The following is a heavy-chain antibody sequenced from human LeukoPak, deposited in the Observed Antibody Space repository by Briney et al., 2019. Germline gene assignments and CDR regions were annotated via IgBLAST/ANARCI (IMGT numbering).Heavy chain of an antibody. V-gene: IGHV3-7*01. CDR1: GFTFSNYW. J-gene: IGHJ4*02. CDR2: IKEDGSEK. D-gene: IGHD3-10*01. CDR3: ARRPFGADY. Sequence: GGSLRLSCAASGFTFSNYWMGWVRQPPGKGLQWVANIKEDGSEKYYVDSMKGRFTISRDNAKNSVYLQMNSLRVEDTAVYYCARRPFGADYWGQGTLVTVSS.